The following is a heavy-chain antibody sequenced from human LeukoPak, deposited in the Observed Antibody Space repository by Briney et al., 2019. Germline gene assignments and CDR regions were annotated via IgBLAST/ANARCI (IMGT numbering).Heavy chain of an antibody. Sequence: GGSLRLSCAASGFTFSTYWMSWVRQAPGKGLEWVANIKHDGSRIYYVDSVKGRFTISRDNAKNSLYLQMNSLRTEDTAVYYCAREHDYGDYYFDYWGQGTLVTVSS. CDR2: IKHDGSRI. J-gene: IGHJ4*02. D-gene: IGHD4-17*01. CDR1: GFTFSTYW. V-gene: IGHV3-7*01. CDR3: AREHDYGDYYFDY.